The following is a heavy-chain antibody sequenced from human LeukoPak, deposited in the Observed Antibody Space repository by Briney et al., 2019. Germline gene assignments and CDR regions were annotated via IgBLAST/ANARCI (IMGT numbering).Heavy chain of an antibody. CDR3: ARAAGSEWYSGSENWFAP. CDR2: IYTSGST. V-gene: IGHV4-4*07. Sequence: PSETLSLTCTVSGGSISSYYWSWIRQPAGKGLEWIGRIYTSGSTNYNPSLKSRVTMSVDTSKNQFSLKLSSVTAADTAVYYCARAAGSEWYSGSENWFAPWGQGTLVTVSS. J-gene: IGHJ5*02. CDR1: GGSISSYY. D-gene: IGHD1-26*01.